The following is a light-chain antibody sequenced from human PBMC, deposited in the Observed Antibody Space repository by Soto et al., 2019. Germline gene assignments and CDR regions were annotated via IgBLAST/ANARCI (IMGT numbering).Light chain of an antibody. CDR2: EVN. CDR3: SSKTSSRTPFV. V-gene: IGLV2-14*01. CDR1: SSDVGGYNY. Sequence: QSVLTPPASVSGSPGQSITISCTGTSSDVGGYNYVSWYQQHPGNAPRLMIYEVNNRPSGVPNRFSGSKSGNTASLTISGLQAEDEADYYCSSKTSSRTPFVLGTGTKVTGL. J-gene: IGLJ1*01.